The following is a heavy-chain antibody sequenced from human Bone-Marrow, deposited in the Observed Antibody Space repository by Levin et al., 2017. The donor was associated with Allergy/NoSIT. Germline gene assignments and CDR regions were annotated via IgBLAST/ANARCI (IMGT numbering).Heavy chain of an antibody. CDR2: FSPGPVRT. D-gene: IGHD2-15*01. CDR3: ARLEGLAATLGD. J-gene: IGHJ4*02. V-gene: IGHV1-46*01. CDR1: GYTFTRYY. Sequence: ASVKVSCKASGYTFTRYYIHWVRQAPGQGLEWMGLFSPGPVRTIYAQHFQGRVTMTGDTSTSTVYLHLSSLRSEDTAVYYCARLEGLAATLGDWGQGTPVTVSS.